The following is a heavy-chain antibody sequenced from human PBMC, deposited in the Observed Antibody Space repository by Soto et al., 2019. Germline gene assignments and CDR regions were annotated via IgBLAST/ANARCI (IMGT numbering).Heavy chain of an antibody. J-gene: IGHJ5*01. CDR3: AKGGYTFGSLLDS. V-gene: IGHV3-23*01. D-gene: IGHD5-18*01. Sequence: GGSLRLACAASGFTFGSYAMSWVRQAPGKGLEWVSTIDKTGVSTYYADSVKGRFTISRDNSKQTLYLQMISLRAEDTAVYYCAKGGYTFGSLLDSWGQGT. CDR2: IDKTGVST. CDR1: GFTFGSYA.